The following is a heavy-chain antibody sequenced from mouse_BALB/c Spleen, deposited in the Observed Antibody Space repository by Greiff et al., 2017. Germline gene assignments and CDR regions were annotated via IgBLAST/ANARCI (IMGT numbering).Heavy chain of an antibody. V-gene: IGHV5-9*03. D-gene: IGHD2-2*01. Sequence: EVKVVESGGGLVKPGGSLKLSCAASGFTFSSYTMSWVRQTPEKRLEWVATISSGGGNTYYPDSVKGRFTISRDNAKNNLYLQMSSLRSEDTALYYCARYPLYGYYYAMDYWGQGTSVTVSS. CDR3: ARYPLYGYYYAMDY. J-gene: IGHJ4*01. CDR1: GFTFSSYT. CDR2: ISSGGGNT.